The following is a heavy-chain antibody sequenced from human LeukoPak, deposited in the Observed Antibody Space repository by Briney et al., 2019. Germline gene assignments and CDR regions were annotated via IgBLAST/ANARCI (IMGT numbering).Heavy chain of an antibody. D-gene: IGHD3-9*01. V-gene: IGHV3-23*01. J-gene: IGHJ4*02. CDR1: GFTFSSDA. Sequence: GGSLRLSCAASGFTFSSDAMSWVRQAPGKGLEWVSAISGSGGSTYYADSVKGRSTISRDNSKNTLYLQMNSLRAEDTAVYYCARWGRTYNILTGYSYWGQGTLVTVSS. CDR3: ARWGRTYNILTGYSY. CDR2: ISGSGGST.